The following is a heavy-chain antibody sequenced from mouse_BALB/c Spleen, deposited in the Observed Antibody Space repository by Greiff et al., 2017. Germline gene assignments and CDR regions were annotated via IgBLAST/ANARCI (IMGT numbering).Heavy chain of an antibody. CDR2: IRNKANGYTT. CDR1: GLTFTDYY. V-gene: IGHV7-3*02. J-gene: IGHJ3*01. CDR3: ARDNGRPFAY. Sequence: EVQLVESGGGLVQPGGSLRLSCATSGLTFTDYYMSWVRQPPGKALEWLGFIRNKANGYTTEYSASVKGRFTISRDNSQSILYLQMNTLRAEDSATYYCARDNGRPFAYWGQGTLVTVSA.